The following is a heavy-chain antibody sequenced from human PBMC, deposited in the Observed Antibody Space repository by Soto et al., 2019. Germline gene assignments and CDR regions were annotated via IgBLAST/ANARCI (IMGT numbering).Heavy chain of an antibody. V-gene: IGHV3-53*01. D-gene: IGHD6-6*01. CDR2: IYSGGST. CDR3: ASCGLCDLGGSSTAYYYYYGMDV. J-gene: IGHJ6*02. Sequence: GGSLRLSCAASGFTVSSNYMSWVRQAPGKGLEWVSVIYSGGSTYYADSVKGRFTISRDNSKNTLYLQMNSLRAEDTAVYYCASCGLCDLGGSSTAYYYYYGMDVWGQGTTVTVSS. CDR1: GFTVSSNY.